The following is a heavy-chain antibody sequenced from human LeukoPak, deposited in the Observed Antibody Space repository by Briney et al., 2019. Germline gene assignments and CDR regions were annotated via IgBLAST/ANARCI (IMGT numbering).Heavy chain of an antibody. CDR1: GYCFTGYY. D-gene: IGHD6-19*01. J-gene: IGHJ3*02. Sequence: ASVKVSCKTSGYCFTGYYIHWVRQAPGQGLEWMGRINPNSGGTYYEQKFQGRVTMTRDTSISTAYMELSRLISDDTAVYYCARVSSISGWYNDAFDIWGQGTMVTVSS. CDR3: ARVSSISGWYNDAFDI. CDR2: INPNSGGT. V-gene: IGHV1-2*02.